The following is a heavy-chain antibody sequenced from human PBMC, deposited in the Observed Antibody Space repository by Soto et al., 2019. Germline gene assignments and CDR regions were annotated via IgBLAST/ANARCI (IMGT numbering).Heavy chain of an antibody. CDR1: GYTFSSYG. Sequence: ASVTVSCKASGYTFSSYGISLVRQAPRQGLEWMGWISAYNGNTNYAQKLQGRVTMTTDTSTSTAYMELRSLRSDDTAVYYCAWGPNGDYYYYGMDVWGQGTTVTVSS. CDR3: AWGPNGDYYYYGMDV. J-gene: IGHJ6*02. V-gene: IGHV1-18*01. CDR2: ISAYNGNT. D-gene: IGHD4-17*01.